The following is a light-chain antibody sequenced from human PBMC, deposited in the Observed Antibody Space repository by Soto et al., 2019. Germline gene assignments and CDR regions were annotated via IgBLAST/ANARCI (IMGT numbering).Light chain of an antibody. V-gene: IGKV3-11*01. Sequence: EIVLTQSPASLSLSPGEGATLSCRASQSISSQLAWYQQIPGQAPRLLIYDASNRATGIPARFSGSGSGTDFTLTISSLEPEDFAVYYCQQRINWPITCGQGTRLEIK. CDR1: QSISSQ. CDR3: QQRINWPIT. J-gene: IGKJ5*01. CDR2: DAS.